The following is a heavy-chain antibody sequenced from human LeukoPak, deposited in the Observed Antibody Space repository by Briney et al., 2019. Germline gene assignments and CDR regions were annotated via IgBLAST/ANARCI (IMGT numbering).Heavy chain of an antibody. Sequence: GASVKVSCKASGGTFSSYAISWVRQAPGQGLEWMGGIIPIFGTANYAQKFQGRVTITADESTSTAYMELSSLRSEDTAVYYCASYYGGNSAFDIWGQGTMVTVSS. J-gene: IGHJ3*02. CDR1: GGTFSSYA. CDR2: IIPIFGTA. V-gene: IGHV1-69*13. CDR3: ASYYGGNSAFDI. D-gene: IGHD4-23*01.